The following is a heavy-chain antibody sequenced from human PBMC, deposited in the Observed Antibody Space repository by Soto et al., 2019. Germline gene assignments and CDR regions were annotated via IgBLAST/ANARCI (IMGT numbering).Heavy chain of an antibody. CDR3: TRDQGSARPFDY. D-gene: IGHD6-6*01. Sequence: SETLCLTCTVAGGSSGSFYWSWIRQPPGKGLEWIGYIYYSGSTNYNPSLKSRVTISVDTSKNQFSLKLSSVTAADTAVYYCTRDQGSARPFDYWGQGTLVTVSS. CDR1: GGSSGSFY. J-gene: IGHJ4*02. V-gene: IGHV4-59*01. CDR2: IYYSGST.